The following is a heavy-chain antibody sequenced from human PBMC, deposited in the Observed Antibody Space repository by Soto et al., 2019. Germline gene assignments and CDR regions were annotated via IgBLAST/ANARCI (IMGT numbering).Heavy chain of an antibody. Sequence: ASVKVSCKASGYTFTGYAMHWVRQAPGQRLEWMGWINAGNGNTKYSQKFQGRVTMTRDTSASTAYMELRSLRSDDTAVYYCARLVVAVAGTLIYFDYWGQGTLVTVSS. CDR1: GYTFTGYA. V-gene: IGHV1-3*01. J-gene: IGHJ4*02. CDR3: ARLVVAVAGTLIYFDY. CDR2: INAGNGNT. D-gene: IGHD6-19*01.